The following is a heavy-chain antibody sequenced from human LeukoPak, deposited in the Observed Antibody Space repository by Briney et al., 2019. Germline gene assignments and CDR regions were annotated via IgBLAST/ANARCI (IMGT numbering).Heavy chain of an antibody. D-gene: IGHD6-19*01. CDR1: GGSISSYY. V-gene: IGHV4-4*07. CDR2: IYTSGST. CDR3: ARETSLAGFASGLGFNY. J-gene: IGHJ4*02. Sequence: SETLSLTCTVSGGSISSYYWSWIRQPAGKGLEWIGRIYTSGSTNYNPSLKSRVTMSIDTSKNHFSLNLTSVTAADTATYYCARETSLAGFASGLGFNYWGQGILVTVSS.